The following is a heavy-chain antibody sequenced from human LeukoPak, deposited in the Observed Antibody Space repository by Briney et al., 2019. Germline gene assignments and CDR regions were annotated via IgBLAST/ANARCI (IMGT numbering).Heavy chain of an antibody. CDR3: AKAPTWYNGNYVPPYYFDY. CDR2: IRYDGSDK. V-gene: IGHV3-30*02. D-gene: IGHD1-7*01. J-gene: IGHJ4*02. CDR1: GFTFSTYG. Sequence: SGGSLRLSCASSGFTFSTYGMHWVRQAPGKGLEWVAFIRYDGSDKYYADSVKGRFTISRDNSKDTLYLQMNSLRAVDTAVYYCAKAPTWYNGNYVPPYYFDYWGQGTLVTVSS.